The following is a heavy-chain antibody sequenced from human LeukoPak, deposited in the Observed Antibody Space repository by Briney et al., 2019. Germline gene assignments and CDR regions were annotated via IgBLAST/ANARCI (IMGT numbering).Heavy chain of an antibody. J-gene: IGHJ5*02. V-gene: IGHV5-51*01. D-gene: IGHD5-24*01. CDR3: ARQDGYNSWFDP. CDR2: IYPVDSAT. Sequence: GESLKISCKGSGYRFTSYWIAWVRQMPGKGLDWIRTIYPVDSATTSSTPFQARVPISASKPISTAYLQWSSLKASYTAIYYRARQDGYNSWFDPWGQGTLATVSS. CDR1: GYRFTSYW.